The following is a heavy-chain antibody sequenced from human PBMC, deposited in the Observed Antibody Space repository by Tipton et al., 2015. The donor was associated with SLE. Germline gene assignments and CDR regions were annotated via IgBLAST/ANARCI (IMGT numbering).Heavy chain of an antibody. J-gene: IGHJ4*02. Sequence: TLSLTCTVSGGSISSSSYYWGWIRQPPGKGLDWIGSIYYSGSTYYNPSLKSRVTISVDTSKNQFSLKLSSVTAADTGVYYCARGLGVGASRYWGQGTLVTVSS. CDR3: ARGLGVGASRY. V-gene: IGHV4-39*07. CDR1: GGSISSSSYY. D-gene: IGHD1-26*01. CDR2: IYYSGST.